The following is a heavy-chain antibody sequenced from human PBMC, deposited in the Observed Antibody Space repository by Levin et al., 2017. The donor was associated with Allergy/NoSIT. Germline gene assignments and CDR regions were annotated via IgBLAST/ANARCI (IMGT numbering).Heavy chain of an antibody. Sequence: GGSLRLSCAASGFTFRSYAMNWVRQAPGKGLEWVSAISGSDGSTYYADSVKGRFTISRDNSKNTLYLQVNSLRAEDTAVYYCAKGIDWNYGGYYFDYWGQGTLVTVSS. D-gene: IGHD1-7*01. CDR1: GFTFRSYA. V-gene: IGHV3-23*01. J-gene: IGHJ4*02. CDR3: AKGIDWNYGGYYFDY. CDR2: ISGSDGST.